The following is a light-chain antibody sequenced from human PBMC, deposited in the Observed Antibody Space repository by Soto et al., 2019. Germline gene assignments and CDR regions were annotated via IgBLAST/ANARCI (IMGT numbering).Light chain of an antibody. Sequence: EIVLTQSPGTLSLSPGERATLSCRASQSVSNSYLAWYQQKPGQAPRLLLYAAYTRATGIPERFSGSESGTDITLTISRQEPDDIAVDHCHQYGSAPRTFGQGHKVETK. V-gene: IGKV3-20*01. CDR2: AAY. J-gene: IGKJ1*01. CDR1: QSVSNSY. CDR3: HQYGSAPRT.